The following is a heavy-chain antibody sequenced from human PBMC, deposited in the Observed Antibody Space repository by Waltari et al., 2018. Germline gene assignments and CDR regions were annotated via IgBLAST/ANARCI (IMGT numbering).Heavy chain of an antibody. CDR2: IIPILGIA. CDR1: GGTFSSHA. Sequence: QVQLVQSGAEVKTPGSSVKVSCKASGGTFSSHALSWVRQAPGQGLEWMGGIIPILGIANYAQKFQGRVTITADKSTSTAYMELSSLRSEDTAVYYCASADSSGYYPYYFDYWGQGTLVTVSS. CDR3: ASADSSGYYPYYFDY. D-gene: IGHD3-22*01. J-gene: IGHJ4*02. V-gene: IGHV1-69*10.